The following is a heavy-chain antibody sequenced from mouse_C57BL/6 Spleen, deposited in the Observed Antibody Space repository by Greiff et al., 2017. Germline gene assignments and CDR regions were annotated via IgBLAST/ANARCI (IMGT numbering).Heavy chain of an antibody. Sequence: EVQGVESGGGLVKPGGSLKLSCAASGFTFSSYTMSWVRQTPEKRLEWVATISGGGGNTYYPDSVKGRFTISRDNAKNTLYLQMSSLGAEDAALYYCERNYYGSSFDYWGQGTTLTVSS. CDR1: GFTFSSYT. CDR2: ISGGGGNT. V-gene: IGHV5-9*01. J-gene: IGHJ2*01. CDR3: ERNYYGSSFDY. D-gene: IGHD1-1*01.